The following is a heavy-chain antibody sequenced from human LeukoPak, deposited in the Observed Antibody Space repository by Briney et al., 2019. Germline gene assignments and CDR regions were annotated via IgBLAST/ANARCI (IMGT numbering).Heavy chain of an antibody. D-gene: IGHD2-15*01. Sequence: PGRSLRLSCAASGFTFSSYGMHWVRQAPGKGLEGVAVTSYDGNNKYYADSVKGRFTISRDNSKNTLYLQMNSLRAEDTAVYYCAKVRRGYCSGGSCYSWFDPWGQGTLVTVSS. V-gene: IGHV3-30*18. CDR3: AKVRRGYCSGGSCYSWFDP. CDR1: GFTFSSYG. CDR2: TSYDGNNK. J-gene: IGHJ5*02.